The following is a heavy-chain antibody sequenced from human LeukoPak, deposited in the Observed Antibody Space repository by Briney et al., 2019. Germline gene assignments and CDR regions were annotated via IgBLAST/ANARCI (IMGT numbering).Heavy chain of an antibody. CDR3: AREVQAYDFWRTDYYMDV. CDR1: GYTFTSYD. V-gene: IGHV1-8*03. J-gene: IGHJ6*03. Sequence: ASVKVSCKASGYTFTSYDINWVRQATGQGLEWMGWMNPNSGNTGYAQKFQGRVTITRNTSISTAYMELSSLRSEDTAVYYCAREVQAYDFWRTDYYMDVWGKGTTVTVSS. CDR2: MNPNSGNT. D-gene: IGHD3-3*01.